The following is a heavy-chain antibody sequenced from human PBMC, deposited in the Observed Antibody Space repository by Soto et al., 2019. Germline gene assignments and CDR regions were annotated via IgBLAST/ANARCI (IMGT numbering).Heavy chain of an antibody. CDR2: IYYSGST. Sequence: SETLSLTCTVSGGSISSYYWSWIRQPPGKGLEWIGYIYYSGSTNYNPSLKSRVTISVDTSKNQFSLKLSSVTAADTAVYYCARLIFLWGSPGPFDYWGQGTLVTVSS. CDR3: ARLIFLWGSPGPFDY. D-gene: IGHD3-16*01. CDR1: GGSISSYY. J-gene: IGHJ4*02. V-gene: IGHV4-59*08.